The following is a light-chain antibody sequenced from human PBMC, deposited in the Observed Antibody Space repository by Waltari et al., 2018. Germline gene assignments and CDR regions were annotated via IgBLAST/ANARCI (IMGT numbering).Light chain of an antibody. V-gene: IGKV3-11*01. CDR3: QQRSNWPPT. J-gene: IGKJ3*01. Sequence: EIVLKQSPDTLSLSPGERASLSCRASQSVSSYLAWYQQKPGQAPRLLIYDASNRATGIPARFSGSGSGTDFTLTISSLEPGDFAVYYCQQRSNWPPTFGPGTKVDI. CDR2: DAS. CDR1: QSVSSY.